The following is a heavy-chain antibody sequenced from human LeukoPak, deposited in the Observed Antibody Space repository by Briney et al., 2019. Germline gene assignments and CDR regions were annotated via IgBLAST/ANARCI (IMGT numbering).Heavy chain of an antibody. J-gene: IGHJ4*02. CDR1: GFTVSSNY. V-gene: IGHV3-21*01. Sequence: PGGSLRLSCAASGFTVSSNYMSWVRQAPGKGLEWVSSISSSSSYIYYADSVKGRFTISRDNAKNSLYLQMNSLRAEDTAVYYCARVGKGTIDYCSGGSCYSIDYWGQGTLVTVSS. D-gene: IGHD2-15*01. CDR2: ISSSSSYI. CDR3: ARVGKGTIDYCSGGSCYSIDY.